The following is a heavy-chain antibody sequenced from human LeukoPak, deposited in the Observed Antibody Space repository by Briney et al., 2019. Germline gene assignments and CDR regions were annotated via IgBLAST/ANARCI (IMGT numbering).Heavy chain of an antibody. CDR1: GFTFSSFA. D-gene: IGHD2-21*02. CDR3: AKRGGLPPLDYYYYYMDV. Sequence: GGSLRLSCAASGFTFSSFAMSWVRQAPGKGLEWVSAISGSGGSTYYADSVKGRFTISRDNSKNTLYLRMNSLRAEDTAVYYCAKRGGLPPLDYYYYYMDVWGKGTTVTVSS. J-gene: IGHJ6*03. V-gene: IGHV3-23*01. CDR2: ISGSGGST.